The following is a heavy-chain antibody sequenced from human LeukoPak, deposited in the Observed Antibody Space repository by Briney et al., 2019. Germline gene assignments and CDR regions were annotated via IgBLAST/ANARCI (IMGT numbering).Heavy chain of an antibody. Sequence: ASVKVSYKASGYSFTSYKMHWVRQAPGQGLEWMGIISPSDGITRYEQKFQGRVTMTRDTSTSTVYMELSSLRSEDTAVYYCARDTGSYSVLYWGQGTLVTVSS. J-gene: IGHJ4*02. V-gene: IGHV1-46*01. CDR3: ARDTGSYSVLY. D-gene: IGHD1-26*01. CDR1: GYSFTSYK. CDR2: ISPSDGIT.